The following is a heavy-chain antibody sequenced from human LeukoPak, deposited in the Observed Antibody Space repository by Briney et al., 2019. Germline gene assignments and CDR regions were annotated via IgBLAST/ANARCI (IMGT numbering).Heavy chain of an antibody. D-gene: IGHD3-22*01. V-gene: IGHV5-51*01. CDR1: GYSFTSYW. CDR3: ARNLLSYDSSGYFPYYYYGVDV. J-gene: IGHJ6*02. CDR2: IYPGDSDT. Sequence: GESLKISCKGSGYSFTSYWIGWVRQMPGKGLEWMGIIYPGDSDTRYSPSFQGQVTISADKSISTAYLQWSSLKASDTAMYYCARNLLSYDSSGYFPYYYYGVDVWGQGTTVTVSS.